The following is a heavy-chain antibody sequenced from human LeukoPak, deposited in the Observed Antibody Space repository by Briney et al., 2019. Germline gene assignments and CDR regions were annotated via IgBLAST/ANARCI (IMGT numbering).Heavy chain of an antibody. CDR3: ARDGGFGFLAAFDI. CDR1: GFTFSSYS. J-gene: IGHJ3*02. D-gene: IGHD3-10*01. CDR2: ISGSGRVS. V-gene: IGHV3-48*02. Sequence: GGSLRLSCAASGFTFSSYSMNWVRQAPGKGLEWFSYISGSGRVSYYEDSVKGRFTISRDNAKNSLYLQMNSLRDEDTALYYCARDGGFGFLAAFDIWGQGTMVTVSS.